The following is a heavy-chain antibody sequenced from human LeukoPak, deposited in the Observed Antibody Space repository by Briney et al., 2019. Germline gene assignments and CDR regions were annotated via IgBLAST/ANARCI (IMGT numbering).Heavy chain of an antibody. V-gene: IGHV4-4*02. CDR2: IYHGGNT. J-gene: IGHJ4*02. CDR3: ARDRELSKSLRFGF. D-gene: IGHD3-10*01. CDR1: GDSISSKNW. Sequence: PSETLSLTCAVSGDSISSKNWWNWVRQPPGKGLEWIGEIYHGGNTNYNPSLKSRVTISVDKSKKQFSLILSSVTAADTAVYYCARDRELSKSLRFGFWGQGTLVTVSS.